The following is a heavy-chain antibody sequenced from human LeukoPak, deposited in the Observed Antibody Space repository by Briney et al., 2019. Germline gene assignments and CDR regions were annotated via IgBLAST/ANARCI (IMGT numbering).Heavy chain of an antibody. Sequence: ASVKVSCKASGYTFTSYDINWVRQATGQGLEWMGWMNPNNGNTGYAQKFQGRVTMTRNTSISTAYMELSSLRSEDTAVYYCATSQNGDFWSGYWPIYYYYGMDVWGQGTTVTVSS. CDR1: GYTFTSYD. J-gene: IGHJ6*02. D-gene: IGHD3-3*01. CDR2: MNPNNGNT. V-gene: IGHV1-8*01. CDR3: ATSQNGDFWSGYWPIYYYYGMDV.